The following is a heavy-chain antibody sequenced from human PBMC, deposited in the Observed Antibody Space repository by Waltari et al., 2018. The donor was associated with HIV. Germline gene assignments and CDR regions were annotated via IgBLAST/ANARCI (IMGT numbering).Heavy chain of an antibody. CDR1: GDSISSDTSY. J-gene: IGHJ5*02. Sequence: QVQLQESGPGLVKPSETLSLTCTVSGDSISSDTSYWSWVRQPAGKGLEWIGRMKTSGTTNYNPSLESRVTISVDMSKNQFSLILTSVTAADTAVYYCARDVGYCSSTSCPNNWFDPWGQGTLVTVSS. V-gene: IGHV4-61*02. CDR3: ARDVGYCSSTSCPNNWFDP. D-gene: IGHD2-2*01. CDR2: MKTSGTT.